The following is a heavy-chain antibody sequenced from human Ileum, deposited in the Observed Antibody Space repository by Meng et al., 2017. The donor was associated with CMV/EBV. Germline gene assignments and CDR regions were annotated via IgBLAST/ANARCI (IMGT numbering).Heavy chain of an antibody. D-gene: IGHD3-22*01. CDR2: INYRGTT. CDR3: ARAISGHYYVP. V-gene: IGHV4-30-4*08. CDR1: GGSISSGDYY. J-gene: IGHJ1*01. Sequence: QVQLPGSGPGLVKPSQPLSLTCTVSGGSISSGDYYWSWIREPPGKGLEWIGYINYRGTTYYNPSLKSRLTISVDTSNNQFSLILSSVTAADTALYYCARAISGHYYVPWGQGTLVTVSS.